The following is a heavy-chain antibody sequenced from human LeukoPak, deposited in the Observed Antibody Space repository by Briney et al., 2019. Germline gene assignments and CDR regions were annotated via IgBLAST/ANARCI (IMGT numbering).Heavy chain of an antibody. Sequence: GGSLRLSRAASGFTFDDYAMHWVRQAPGKGLEWVSGISWNSGSIGYADSVKGRFTISRDNAKNSLYLQMNSLRAEDMALYYCAKHSHSGSSNFRLSSFQHWGQGTLVTVSS. D-gene: IGHD6-13*01. V-gene: IGHV3-9*03. CDR2: ISWNSGSI. J-gene: IGHJ1*01. CDR1: GFTFDDYA. CDR3: AKHSHSGSSNFRLSSFQH.